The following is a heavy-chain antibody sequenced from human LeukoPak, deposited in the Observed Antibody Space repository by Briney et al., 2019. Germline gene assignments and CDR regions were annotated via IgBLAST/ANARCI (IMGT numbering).Heavy chain of an antibody. V-gene: IGHV3-9*01. CDR2: ISWNSDNI. D-gene: IGHD5-12*01. CDR3: AINGGGDSGYGNFDY. CDR1: GFSFDDYA. J-gene: IGHJ4*02. Sequence: TGGSLRLSCAVSGFSFDDYAMHWVRQVPGKGLEWVSGISWNSDNIGSADSVKGRFTTSRDNAKNSLYLQMNSLRAEDTALYYCAINGGGDSGYGNFDYWGQGTLVTVSS.